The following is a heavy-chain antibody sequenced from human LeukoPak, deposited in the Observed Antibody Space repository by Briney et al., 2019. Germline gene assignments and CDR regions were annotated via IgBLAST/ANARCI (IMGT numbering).Heavy chain of an antibody. CDR3: AKEPRYYYYMDV. J-gene: IGHJ6*03. CDR1: GFTFSSYG. V-gene: IGHV3-23*01. CDR2: ISGSGGST. Sequence: SGGSLRLSCAASGFTFSSYGMSWVRQAPGKGLEWVSAISGSGGSTYYADSVKGRFTISRDNSKNTLYLQMNSLRAEDTAVYYCAKEPRYYYYMDVWGKGTTVTISS.